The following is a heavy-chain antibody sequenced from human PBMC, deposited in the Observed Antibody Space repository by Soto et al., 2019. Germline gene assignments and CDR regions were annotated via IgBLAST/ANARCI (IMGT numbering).Heavy chain of an antibody. Sequence: QVQLVEFGGGVVQPGRSLRLSCAASEFTFSTYGMHWVRQAPGKGLEWVAHIWHDGSNTYYTDSVKGRFTISRDNSKNTLYLQMNSLRAEDTAVYYFATEIDWLNAFDIWGQGTMVTVSS. V-gene: IGHV3-33*01. CDR3: ATEIDWLNAFDI. CDR2: IWHDGSNT. J-gene: IGHJ3*02. CDR1: EFTFSTYG. D-gene: IGHD3-9*01.